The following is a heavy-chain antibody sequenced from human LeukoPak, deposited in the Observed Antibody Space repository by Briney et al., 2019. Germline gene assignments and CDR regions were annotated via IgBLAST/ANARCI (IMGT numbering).Heavy chain of an antibody. CDR3: ARPQRYSMYALDY. Sequence: SETLSLTCSVSGGSISSSSYYWGWIRQPPGKKLEWIGNIYYSGSTYYNPSLKSRVTISVDTSKNQFSLKLSSVAAADTAVYYCARPQRYSMYALDYWGQGTLVTVSS. CDR1: GGSISSSSYY. J-gene: IGHJ4*02. V-gene: IGHV4-39*01. CDR2: IYYSGST. D-gene: IGHD5/OR15-5a*01.